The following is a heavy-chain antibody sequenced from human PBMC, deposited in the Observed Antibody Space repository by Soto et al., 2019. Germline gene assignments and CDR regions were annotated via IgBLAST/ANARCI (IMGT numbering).Heavy chain of an antibody. CDR2: IYYSGST. CDR1: GGSISSSSYY. V-gene: IGHV4-39*01. CDR3: ARRGSSSDY. D-gene: IGHD6-6*01. J-gene: IGHJ4*02. Sequence: SETLSLTCTVSGGSISSSSYYWGWIRQPPGKGLEWIGSIYYSGSTYYNPSLKSRVTISVDTSKNQFSLKLSSVTAADTAVYYCARRGSSSDYWGQGTHVTVSS.